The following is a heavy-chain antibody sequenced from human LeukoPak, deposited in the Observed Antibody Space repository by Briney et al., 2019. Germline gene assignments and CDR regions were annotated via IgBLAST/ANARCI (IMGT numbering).Heavy chain of an antibody. D-gene: IGHD1-26*01. CDR3: AVGWELREQYFDY. CDR2: INPYSGGT. J-gene: IGHJ4*02. Sequence: ASVKVSCKASGYTFTGYYMHWVRQAPGQGLEWMGWINPYSGGTNYAQKFQGRVTMTRDTSISTAYMELSRLRSDDTAVYYCAVGWELREQYFDYWGQGTLVTVSS. V-gene: IGHV1-2*02. CDR1: GYTFTGYY.